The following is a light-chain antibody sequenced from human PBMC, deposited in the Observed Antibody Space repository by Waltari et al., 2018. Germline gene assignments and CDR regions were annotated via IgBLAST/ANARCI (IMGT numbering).Light chain of an antibody. J-gene: IGLJ2*01. CDR2: DDN. V-gene: IGLV2-11*01. CDR1: RVVNYNS. CDR3: CTYESRYTFEIL. Sequence: QSALTQPRSVSGSPGQSVTISCTGTRVVNYNSVSWYQQHPGKAPKLMIYDDNKRPSGVPDRFSASKSADTASLTISGLQADDEADYYCCTYESRYTFEILFGGGTKLTVL.